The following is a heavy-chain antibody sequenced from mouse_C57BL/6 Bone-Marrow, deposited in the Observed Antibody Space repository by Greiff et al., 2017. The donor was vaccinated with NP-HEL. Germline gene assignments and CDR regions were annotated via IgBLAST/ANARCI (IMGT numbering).Heavy chain of an antibody. V-gene: IGHV1-64*01. Sequence: QVQLQQSGAELVKPGASVKLSCKASGYTFTSYWMHWVKQRPGQGLEWIGMIHPNSGSTNYNEKFKSKATLTVDKSSSTAYMQLSSLTSEDSAVYYCAREIITTVPYYFDYWGQGTTLTVSS. J-gene: IGHJ2*01. CDR2: IHPNSGST. CDR3: AREIITTVPYYFDY. CDR1: GYTFTSYW. D-gene: IGHD1-1*01.